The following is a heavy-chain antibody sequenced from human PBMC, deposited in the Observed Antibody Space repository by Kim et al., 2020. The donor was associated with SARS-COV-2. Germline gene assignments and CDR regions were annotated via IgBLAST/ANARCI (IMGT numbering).Heavy chain of an antibody. J-gene: IGHJ3*01. CDR3: VSDYEWGFDF. CDR1: GFKFTDYS. CDR2: ISFIR. V-gene: IGHV3-48*04. Sequence: GGSLRLSCAASGFKFTDYSFNWVRQAPGKGLEWISYISFIRDYADSVNGRFTMSRDAATNSVFLQMNDMTVEDTARYVCVSDYEWGFDFWGEGTMVTVS. D-gene: IGHD3-9*01.